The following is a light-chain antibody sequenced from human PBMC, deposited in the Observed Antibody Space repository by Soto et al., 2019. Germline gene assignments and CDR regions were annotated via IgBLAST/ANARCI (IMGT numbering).Light chain of an antibody. CDR1: SSNVGRYDY. CDR3: TSFTTSSTFV. Sequence: QSVLAQPASVSGSPGQSITISCTGTSSNVGRYDYVSWFQQHPGKTPKLLIYDVNHWPSGASDRFSGSKSGNTASLTISGLQPEDEADYSCTSFTTSSTFVFGTGTQLTVL. V-gene: IGLV2-14*01. CDR2: DVN. J-gene: IGLJ7*01.